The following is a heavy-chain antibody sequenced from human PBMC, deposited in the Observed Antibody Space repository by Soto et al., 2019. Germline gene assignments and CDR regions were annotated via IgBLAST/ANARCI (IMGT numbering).Heavy chain of an antibody. D-gene: IGHD6-13*01. Sequence: GGSLRLSCAASGFTFSSYGMHWVRQAPGKGLEWVAVISYDGSNKYYADSVKGRFTISRDNSKNTLYLQMNSLRAEDTAVYYCAKDALAKQQLAYYFDYWGQGTLVTVSS. CDR2: ISYDGSNK. V-gene: IGHV3-30*18. CDR3: AKDALAKQQLAYYFDY. J-gene: IGHJ4*02. CDR1: GFTFSSYG.